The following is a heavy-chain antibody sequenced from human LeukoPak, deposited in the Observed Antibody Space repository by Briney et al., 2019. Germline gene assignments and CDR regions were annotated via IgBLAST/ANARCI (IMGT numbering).Heavy chain of an antibody. CDR2: IWYDGSNK. Sequence: PGGSLRLSCAASGFTVSSNDMSWVRQAPGKGLEWVAVIWYDGSNKYYADSVKGRFTISRDNSKNTLYLQMNSLRAEDTAVYYCAREGSYYYDSSGPRFDYWGQGTLVTVSS. J-gene: IGHJ4*02. CDR1: GFTVSSND. CDR3: AREGSYYYDSSGPRFDY. V-gene: IGHV3-33*08. D-gene: IGHD3-22*01.